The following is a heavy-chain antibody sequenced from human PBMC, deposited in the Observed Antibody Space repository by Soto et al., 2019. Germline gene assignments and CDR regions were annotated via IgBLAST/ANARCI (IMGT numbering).Heavy chain of an antibody. CDR3: ARARMYSGAYHDF. J-gene: IGHJ4*02. CDR2: ITPYNGNA. CDR1: GYTFSNFG. V-gene: IGHV1-18*04. D-gene: IGHD1-26*01. Sequence: ASVKVSCKASGYTFSNFGINWVRQAPGQGLEWMGWITPYNGNANYAQKHQDRLTITTDTSTNTAYLELRSLRSDDTAVYFCARARMYSGAYHDFWGQGTLVTVSS.